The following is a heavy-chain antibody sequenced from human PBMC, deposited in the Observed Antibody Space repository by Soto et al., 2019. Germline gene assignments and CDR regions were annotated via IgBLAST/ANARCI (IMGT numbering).Heavy chain of an antibody. D-gene: IGHD2-8*01. J-gene: IGHJ6*03. CDR3: AKDNVSAYYYYYMDV. CDR2: IFSGGSK. CDR1: GVTVSSSY. V-gene: IGHV3-66*01. Sequence: GGSLRLSCAASGVTVSSSYMSWVRQAPGKGLEWVSVIFSGGSKYYADSVKGRFTISRDNSKNTLYLQMNSLRAEDTAVYYCAKDNVSAYYYYYMDVWGKGTTVTVSS.